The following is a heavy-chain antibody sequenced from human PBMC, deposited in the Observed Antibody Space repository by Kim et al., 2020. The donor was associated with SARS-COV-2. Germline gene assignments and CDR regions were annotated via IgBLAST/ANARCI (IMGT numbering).Heavy chain of an antibody. CDR2: ISGSGGST. V-gene: IGHV3-23*01. CDR3: ANLPVVGYCSSTSCYVPN. CDR1: GFSFSSYA. J-gene: IGHJ4*02. D-gene: IGHD2-2*01. Sequence: GGSLRLSCAASGFSFSSYAMSWVRQAPGKGLESVSAISGSGGSTYYADSVKGRFTISRDNSKNTLYLQMNSLRAEDTAVYYCANLPVVGYCSSTSCYVPNWGQGTLVTVSS.